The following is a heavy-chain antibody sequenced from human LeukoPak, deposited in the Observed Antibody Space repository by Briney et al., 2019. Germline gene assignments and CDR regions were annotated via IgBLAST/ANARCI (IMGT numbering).Heavy chain of an antibody. CDR1: GFTFSSYA. Sequence: GGSLRLSCAASGFTFSSYAMSWVRQAPGKGLEWVPSVSGSGGSTYYADSVKGRFTISRDNAKNSLYLQMNSLRAEDTAVYYCARAPPGYYDSSGYYADSYFDYWGQGTLVTVSS. V-gene: IGHV3-23*01. CDR2: VSGSGGST. J-gene: IGHJ4*02. CDR3: ARAPPGYYDSSGYYADSYFDY. D-gene: IGHD3-22*01.